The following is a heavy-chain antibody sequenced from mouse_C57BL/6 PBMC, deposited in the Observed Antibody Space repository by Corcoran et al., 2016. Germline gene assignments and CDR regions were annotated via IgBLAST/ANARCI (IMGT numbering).Heavy chain of an antibody. CDR1: GYTFTDYY. CDR2: INPNNGGT. J-gene: IGHJ2*01. V-gene: IGHV1-26*01. Sequence: EVQLQQSGPELVKPGASVKISCKASGYTFTDYYMNWVKQSHGKSLEWIGDINPNNGGTSYNQKFKGKATLTVDKSSSTAYMELCSLTSEDSAVYYCAREPFDYWGQGTTLTVSS. CDR3: AREPFDY.